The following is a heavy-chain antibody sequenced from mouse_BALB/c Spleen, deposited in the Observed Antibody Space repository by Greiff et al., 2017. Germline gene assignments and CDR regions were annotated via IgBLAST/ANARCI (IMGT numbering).Heavy chain of an antibody. J-gene: IGHJ4*01. V-gene: IGHV14-1*02. CDR1: GFNIKDYY. Sequence: EVQLQQSGAELVRPGALVKLSCTASGFNIKDYYMHWVKQRPEQGLEWIGWIDPENGNTIYDPKFQGKASITADTSSNTAYLQLSSLTSEDTAVYYCARRLLRDAMDYWGQGTSVSVSS. CDR3: ARRLLRDAMDY. CDR2: IDPENGNT. D-gene: IGHD1-1*01.